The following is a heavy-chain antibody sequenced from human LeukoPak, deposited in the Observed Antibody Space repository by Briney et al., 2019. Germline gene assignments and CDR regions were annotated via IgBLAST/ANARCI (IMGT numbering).Heavy chain of an antibody. V-gene: IGHV4-30-4*01. CDR2: IYDSGST. Sequence: SETLSLTRTVSGASIRSGDYYWSWIRQPPGKGLEWIGYIYDSGSTYYNPSLKSRITISVDTSENRFSLKLSSVTATDTAVYYCARDCSGGSCYGAFDIWGQGTMVTVSS. CDR1: GASIRSGDYY. CDR3: ARDCSGGSCYGAFDI. J-gene: IGHJ3*02. D-gene: IGHD2-15*01.